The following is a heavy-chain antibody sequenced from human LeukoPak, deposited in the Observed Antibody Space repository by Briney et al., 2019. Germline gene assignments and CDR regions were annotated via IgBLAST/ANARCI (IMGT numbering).Heavy chain of an antibody. CDR1: GYTFTSYD. CDR2: MNPNSGNT. J-gene: IGHJ6*02. V-gene: IGHV1-8*01. CDR3: AGDAHLVYYYYGMDV. D-gene: IGHD2-2*01. Sequence: GASVKVSCKASGYTFTSYDINWVRQATGQGLEWMGWMNPNSGNTGYAQKFQGRVTMTRNTSISTAYMELSSLRSEDTAVYYCAGDAHLVYYYYGMDVWGQGTTVTVSS.